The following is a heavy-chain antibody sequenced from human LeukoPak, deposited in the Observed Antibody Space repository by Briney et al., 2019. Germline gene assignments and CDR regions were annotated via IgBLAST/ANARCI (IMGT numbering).Heavy chain of an antibody. J-gene: IGHJ5*02. CDR1: GGSFSGYY. V-gene: IGHV4-34*01. Sequence: SETLSLTCAVYGGSFSGYYWTWIRQPPGKGLEWIGEINNSGSTNCNPSLKSRVTVSVDTSKNQFSLKLTSVTAADTAVYYCAREYSSSSRFDPWGQGTLVTVSS. CDR2: INNSGST. CDR3: AREYSSSSRFDP. D-gene: IGHD6-6*01.